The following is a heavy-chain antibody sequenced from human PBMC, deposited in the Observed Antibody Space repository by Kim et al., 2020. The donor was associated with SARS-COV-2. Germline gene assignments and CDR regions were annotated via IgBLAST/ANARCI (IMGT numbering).Heavy chain of an antibody. CDR3: ARDLGIAAAGLCYGMDV. V-gene: IGHV3-33*05. Sequence: GGSLRLSCAASGFTFSSYGMHWVRQAPGKGLEWVAVISYDGSNKYYADSVKGRFTISRDNSKNTLYLQMNSLRAEDTAVYYCARDLGIAAAGLCYGMDVWGQRTKGTAS. CDR2: ISYDGSNK. J-gene: IGHJ6*02. D-gene: IGHD6-13*01. CDR1: GFTFSSYG.